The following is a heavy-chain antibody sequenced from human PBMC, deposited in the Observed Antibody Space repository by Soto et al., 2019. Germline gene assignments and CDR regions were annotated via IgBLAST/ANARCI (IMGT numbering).Heavy chain of an antibody. CDR3: AREFAYFDS. CDR2: VYHTGRT. Sequence: QVQLQESGPGLVKPSETLSLTCTVSGGSFKSGSYSWSWIRQPPGKGLEWIGYVYHTGRTSYNPSLKRRVSITMDKSKNQFSLNLDSVTAADTAVYFCAREFAYFDSWGQGTLVTVSS. CDR1: GGSFKSGSYS. V-gene: IGHV4-61*01. J-gene: IGHJ4*02.